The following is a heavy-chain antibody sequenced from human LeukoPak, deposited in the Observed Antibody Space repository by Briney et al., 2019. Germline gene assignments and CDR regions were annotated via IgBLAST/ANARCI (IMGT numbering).Heavy chain of an antibody. J-gene: IGHJ2*01. V-gene: IGHV4-34*01. Sequence: SETLFLTCAVYGGSFSGYFWEWIRQPPGKGLEWIGEINHSGTSNSNPSLKTRATISVDTSKNQFSLKLRSVTAADTAVYYCARALQENYVRGSFRPLRRYFDRWGRGTLVAVSS. D-gene: IGHD3-16*02. CDR3: ARALQENYVRGSFRPLRRYFDR. CDR1: GGSFSGYF. CDR2: INHSGTS.